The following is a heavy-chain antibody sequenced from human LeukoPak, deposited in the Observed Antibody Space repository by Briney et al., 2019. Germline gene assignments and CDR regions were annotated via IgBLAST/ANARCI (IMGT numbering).Heavy chain of an antibody. CDR3: ARDVRYFDWANPDGRFDY. D-gene: IGHD3-9*01. J-gene: IGHJ4*02. CDR2: ISYDGSNK. Sequence: PGGSLRLSCAASGFTFSSYDMHWLRQAPGKGLEWVAVISYDGSNKYYADAVKGLVTISRDNSKNTMYLQMNSLRAEDTAMYYCARDVRYFDWANPDGRFDYWGQGTRVTVSA. CDR1: GFTFSSYD. V-gene: IGHV3-30-3*01.